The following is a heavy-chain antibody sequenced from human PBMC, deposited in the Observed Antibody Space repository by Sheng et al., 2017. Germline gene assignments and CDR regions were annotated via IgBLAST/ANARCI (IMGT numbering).Heavy chain of an antibody. V-gene: IGHV3-7*01. CDR3: ARGVAVAF. CDR1: GFTFSSSR. CDR2: IKPDGSEK. D-gene: IGHD6-19*01. Sequence: EVQLVESGGGLVQPGGSLRLFCAASGFTFSSSRMTWVRQAPGKGLEWVANIKPDGSEKNYLDSVKGRFTISRDNAKNSLYLQMNSLRAEDTAVYYCARGVAVAFWGQGTMVTVSS. J-gene: IGHJ3*01.